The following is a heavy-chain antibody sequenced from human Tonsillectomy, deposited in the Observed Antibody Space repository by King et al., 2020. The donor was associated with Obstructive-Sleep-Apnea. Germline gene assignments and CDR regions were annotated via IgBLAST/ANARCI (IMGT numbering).Heavy chain of an antibody. Sequence: QLVESGAEVKKPGASVKVSCKASGYTFTSYYMHWVRQAPGQGLEWMGIINPSGGSRSYAQKFQGRLPMTRDTSTRTVYIELSSLRSEDTAVYYFARDHRTVSTTYYYGMDVWGQGTTVTVSS. CDR2: INPSGGSR. J-gene: IGHJ6*02. CDR3: ARDHRTVSTTYYYGMDV. V-gene: IGHV1-46*03. CDR1: GYTFTSYY. D-gene: IGHD4-11*01.